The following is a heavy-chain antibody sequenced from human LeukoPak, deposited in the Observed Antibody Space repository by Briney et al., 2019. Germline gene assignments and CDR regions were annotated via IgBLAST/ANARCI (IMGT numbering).Heavy chain of an antibody. CDR1: GYTFTSYG. V-gene: IGHV1-24*01. CDR2: FDPEDGET. CDR3: ATSGLGIDP. D-gene: IGHD7-27*01. Sequence: ASVKVSCKASGYTFTSYGISWVRQAPGKGLEWMGGFDPEDGETIYAQKFQGRVTMTEDTSTDTAYMELSSLRSEDTAVYYCATSGLGIDPWGQGTLVTVSS. J-gene: IGHJ5*02.